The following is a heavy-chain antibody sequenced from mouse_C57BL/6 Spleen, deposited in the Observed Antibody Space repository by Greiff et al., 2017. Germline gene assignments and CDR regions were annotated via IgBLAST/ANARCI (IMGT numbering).Heavy chain of an antibody. D-gene: IGHD2-5*01. V-gene: IGHV5-4*01. J-gene: IGHJ2*01. CDR2: ISDGGSYT. CDR1: GFTFSSYA. Sequence: DVHLVESGGGLVKPGGSLKLSCAASGFTFSSYAMSWVRQTPEKRLEWVATISDGGSYTYYPDNVKGRFTISRDNAKNNLYLQMSHLKSEDTAMYYCARWAYSKGGYFDYWGQGTTLTVSS. CDR3: ARWAYSKGGYFDY.